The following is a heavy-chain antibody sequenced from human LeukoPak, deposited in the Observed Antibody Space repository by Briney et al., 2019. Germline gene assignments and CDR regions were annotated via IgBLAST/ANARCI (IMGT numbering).Heavy chain of an antibody. J-gene: IGHJ5*01. D-gene: IGHD1-26*01. CDR2: VNPNSGDT. V-gene: IGHV1-2*02. CDR1: GYTFTSYY. CDR3: ARASGSYWWFDS. Sequence: GASVKVSCKASGYTFTSYYLHWVRQAPGQGLEWMGCVNPNSGDTNYAQKFRGSVTMTRDTSISTVYMELSRLRSDDTAVYYCARASGSYWWFDSWGQGTLVTVSS.